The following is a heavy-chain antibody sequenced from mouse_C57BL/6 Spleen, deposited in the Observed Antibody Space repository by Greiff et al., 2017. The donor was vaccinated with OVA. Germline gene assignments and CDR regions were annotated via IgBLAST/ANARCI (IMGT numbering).Heavy chain of an antibody. V-gene: IGHV1-55*01. Sequence: VQLQQPGAELVKPGASVKMSCKASGYTFTSYWITWVKQTPGQGLEWIGDIYPGSGSTNYNEKFKSKATMTVDTSSSTDYMQLSSLTSEDAAVYYCARSYYYGRDFDVWGTGTTVTVSS. CDR3: ARSYYYGRDFDV. J-gene: IGHJ1*03. CDR2: IYPGSGST. CDR1: GYTFTSYW. D-gene: IGHD1-1*01.